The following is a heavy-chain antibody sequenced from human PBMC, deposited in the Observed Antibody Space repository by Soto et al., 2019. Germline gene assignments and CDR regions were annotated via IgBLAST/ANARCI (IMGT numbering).Heavy chain of an antibody. Sequence: SLTCTVSGDSISSADYYWSWIRQTPGKGLEWIGHIFYSGTTYYNPSLKSRLTISVDTSKNHFSLRLTSVTAADTAVYYCARDLWVEPELYYYGMDVWGQGTTVTV. D-gene: IGHD1-1*01. CDR1: GDSISSADYY. J-gene: IGHJ6*02. CDR2: IFYSGTT. CDR3: ARDLWVEPELYYYGMDV. V-gene: IGHV4-30-4*01.